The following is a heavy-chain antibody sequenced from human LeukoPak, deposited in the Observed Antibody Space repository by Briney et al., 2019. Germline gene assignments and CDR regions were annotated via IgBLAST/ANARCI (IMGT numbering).Heavy chain of an antibody. D-gene: IGHD6-13*01. CDR1: GGSLSSNY. CDR2: IYSSGTT. CDR3: AGLDRFYGSSWSDVFDI. V-gene: IGHV4-59*01. J-gene: IGHJ3*02. Sequence: SETLSLTCTVSGGSLSSNYWSWIRQPPGKGLEWIGYIYSSGTTNYNPSLKSRVSIPVDTSKNQFSLKLSTVTAADPAVYYCAGLDRFYGSSWSDVFDIWGQGTVVTVSS.